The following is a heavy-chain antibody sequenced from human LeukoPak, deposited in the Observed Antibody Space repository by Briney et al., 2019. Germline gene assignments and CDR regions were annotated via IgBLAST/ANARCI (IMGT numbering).Heavy chain of an antibody. Sequence: PPETLSLTCTLSGGSISSYYWRWIRHPPGKGLGRVGISYYSGSTKNNLSLKSRVTISVDTSKNRFSLKLSSVTPADTAVYYCAREVAGVQVFDYWGEGTLVTVSS. CDR3: AREVAGVQVFDY. CDR2: SYYSGST. V-gene: IGHV4-59*01. CDR1: GGSISSYY. D-gene: IGHD1-1*01. J-gene: IGHJ4*02.